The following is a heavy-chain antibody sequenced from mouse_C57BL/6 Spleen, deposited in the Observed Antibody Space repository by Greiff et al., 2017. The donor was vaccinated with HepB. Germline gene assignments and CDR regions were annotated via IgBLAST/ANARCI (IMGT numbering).Heavy chain of an antibody. J-gene: IGHJ4*01. CDR3: ARRWQLRPYYAMDY. Sequence: VKLQESGAELARPGASVKLSCKASGYTFTSYGISWVKQRTGQGLEWIGEIYPRSGNTYYNEKFKGKATLTADKSSSTAYMELRSLTSEDSAVYFCARRWQLRPYYAMDYWGQGTSVTVSS. CDR1: GYTFTSYG. V-gene: IGHV1-81*01. CDR2: IYPRSGNT. D-gene: IGHD3-2*02.